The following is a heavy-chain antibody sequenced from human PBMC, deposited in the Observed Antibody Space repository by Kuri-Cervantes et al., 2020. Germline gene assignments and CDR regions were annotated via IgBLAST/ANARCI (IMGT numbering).Heavy chain of an antibody. CDR3: AKAALNNDLGEVFDY. CDR2: VRVNGGDT. Sequence: GESLKISCAASGFTFSSYEMNWIRQAPGKGLEWVSTVRVNGGDTKYADPVKGRFTISRDNSKNTLYLQMNSLRPEDTAVYYCAKAALNNDLGEVFDYWGQGTLVTVSS. CDR1: GFTFSSYE. J-gene: IGHJ4*02. V-gene: IGHV3-23*01. D-gene: IGHD4-17*01.